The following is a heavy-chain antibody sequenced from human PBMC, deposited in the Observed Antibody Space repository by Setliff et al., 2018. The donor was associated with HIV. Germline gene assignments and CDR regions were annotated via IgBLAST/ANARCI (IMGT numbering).Heavy chain of an antibody. CDR3: ARKLRPGHGVDV. Sequence: GGSLRLSCAASGFTFSSYSMNWVRQAPGKGLEWVSYISSSSSTIYYADSVKGRFTISRDNAKNSMDLQMNSLRAEDTAIYYCARKLRPGHGVDVWGQGTTVTVSS. J-gene: IGHJ6*02. CDR1: GFTFSSYS. CDR2: ISSSSSTI. V-gene: IGHV3-48*04. D-gene: IGHD3-10*01.